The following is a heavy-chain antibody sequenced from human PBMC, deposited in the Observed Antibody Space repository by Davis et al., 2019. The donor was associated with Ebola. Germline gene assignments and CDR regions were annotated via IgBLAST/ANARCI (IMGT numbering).Heavy chain of an antibody. CDR2: INAGNGNT. J-gene: IGHJ4*02. CDR3: AVEGYCTNGVCLRGGAFDY. Sequence: ASVKVSCKASGYTFTSYAMHWVRQAPGQRLEWMGWINAGNGNTKYSQKFQGRVTITRDTSASTAYMELSSLRSEDTAVYYCAVEGYCTNGVCLRGGAFDYWGQGTLVTVSS. CDR1: GYTFTSYA. D-gene: IGHD2-8*01. V-gene: IGHV1-3*01.